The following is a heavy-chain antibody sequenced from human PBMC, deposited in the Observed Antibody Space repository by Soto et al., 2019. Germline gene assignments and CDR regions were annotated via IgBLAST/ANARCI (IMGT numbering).Heavy chain of an antibody. J-gene: IGHJ4*02. Sequence: SETLSLTCTVSGASISSYYWSWIRQPPGKGLEWIGEIYHSGSTNYNPSLKSRVTISVDKSKNQFSLKLSSVTAADTAVYYCARDFGYGGYGDYWGQRTLVTVSS. V-gene: IGHV4-59*12. CDR1: GASISSYY. CDR3: ARDFGYGGYGDY. D-gene: IGHD5-12*01. CDR2: IYHSGST.